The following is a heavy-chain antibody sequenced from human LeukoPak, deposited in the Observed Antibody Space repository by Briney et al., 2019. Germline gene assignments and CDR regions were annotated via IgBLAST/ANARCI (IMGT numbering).Heavy chain of an antibody. D-gene: IGHD1-26*01. Sequence: SVKVSYKASRGTFSSYAISWVRQAPGQGLEWMGGIIPILGTANYTQKFQGRVTITADESTSTAYMELSSLRSEDTAVYYCAIEESGSYPRWGQGTLVTVSS. V-gene: IGHV1-69*13. J-gene: IGHJ4*02. CDR2: IIPILGTA. CDR3: AIEESGSYPR. CDR1: RGTFSSYA.